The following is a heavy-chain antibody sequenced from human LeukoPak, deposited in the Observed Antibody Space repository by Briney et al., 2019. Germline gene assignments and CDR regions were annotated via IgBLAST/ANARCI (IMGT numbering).Heavy chain of an antibody. CDR3: AHKKNYYDSSGYQSDGFDI. CDR1: GFSLSTTGVG. D-gene: IGHD3-22*01. Sequence: SGPTLVKPTQTLTLTCSFSGFSLSTTGVGVGWIRQPPGSALECLAVILWNDDKRYSPSLKSRLTISKDTSKNHVVLMMTNMDPVDTATYYCAHKKNYYDSSGYQSDGFDIWGQGTMVTVSS. V-gene: IGHV2-5*01. CDR2: ILWNDDK. J-gene: IGHJ3*02.